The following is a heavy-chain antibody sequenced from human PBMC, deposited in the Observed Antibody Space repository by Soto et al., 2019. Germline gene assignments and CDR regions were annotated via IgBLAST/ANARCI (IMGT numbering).Heavy chain of an antibody. CDR1: GGTFSTYV. CDR3: ARATGSQRAAMDV. J-gene: IGHJ6*02. Sequence: QVQLVQSGAEVKKPGSSAKVSCQASGGTFSTYVVSWVRQAPGQGLEWMGEIVPIFQIVNYAQKFQGRVTISADEPTRTVYMEVRSLQGDDTAVYYCARATGSQRAAMDVWGQGTTVIVSS. CDR2: IVPIFQIV. V-gene: IGHV1-69*01. D-gene: IGHD1-1*01.